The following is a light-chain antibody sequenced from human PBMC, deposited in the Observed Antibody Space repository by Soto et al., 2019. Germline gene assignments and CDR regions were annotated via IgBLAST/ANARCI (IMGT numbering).Light chain of an antibody. CDR1: KSNIGSGA. V-gene: IGLV1-44*01. CDR3: AAWDGSLNGWV. CDR2: HNN. Sequence: QSVLTQPPSASGTPGQRVTISCSGSKSNIGSGAVNWYQQLPGTAPKLLIYHNNQRPSGVPDRFSGSKSGTSASLAISGLQSEDETDYSCAAWDGSLNGWVFGGGTNLTVL. J-gene: IGLJ3*02.